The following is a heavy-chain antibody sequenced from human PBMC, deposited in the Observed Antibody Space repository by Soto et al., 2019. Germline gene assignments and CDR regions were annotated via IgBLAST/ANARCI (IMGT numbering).Heavy chain of an antibody. V-gene: IGHV3-53*01. CDR3: ARVVGGTYYDFWSGYFFDY. CDR2: IYSGGST. Sequence: GSLRLSCAASGFTVSSNYMSWVRQAPGKGLEWVSVIYSGGSTYYADSVKGRFTISRDNSKNTLYLQMNSLRAEDTAVYYCARVVGGTYYDFWSGYFFDYWGQGTLVTVSS. J-gene: IGHJ4*02. D-gene: IGHD3-3*01. CDR1: GFTVSSNY.